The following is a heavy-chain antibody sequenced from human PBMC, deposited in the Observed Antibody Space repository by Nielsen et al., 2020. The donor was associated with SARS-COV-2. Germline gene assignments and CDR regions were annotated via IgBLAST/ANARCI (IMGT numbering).Heavy chain of an antibody. CDR1: TASLNRYS. V-gene: IGHV4-59*01. J-gene: IGHJ4*02. CDR2: IHGSGTT. Sequence: SETLSPTCIVSTASLNRYSLTWIRQFQGKGLEWIGSIHGSGTTNYNPSLKSRVTISVDPSKNQFSLRLISVTAADTAMYYCARGGYNIYDFDYWGRGTLVTVSS. CDR3: ARGGYNIYDFDY. D-gene: IGHD5-24*01.